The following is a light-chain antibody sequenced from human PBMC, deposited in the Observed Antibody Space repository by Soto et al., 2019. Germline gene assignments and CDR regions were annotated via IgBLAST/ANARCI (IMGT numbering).Light chain of an antibody. CDR3: QQYNNWPPIT. CDR1: QSVSSK. V-gene: IGKV3-15*01. CDR2: GAS. J-gene: IGKJ5*01. Sequence: EIVMTQSPATLSVSPWERATLSCRASQSVSSKLAWYQQKPGQAPRLLIYGASTRATGIPARSSGSGSGTEFTLTISSLQSEDFAVYYCQQYNNWPPITFGQGTRLEIK.